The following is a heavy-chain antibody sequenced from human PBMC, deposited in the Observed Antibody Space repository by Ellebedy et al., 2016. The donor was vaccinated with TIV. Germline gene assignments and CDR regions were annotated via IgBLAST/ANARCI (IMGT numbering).Heavy chain of an antibody. CDR2: ISGYNDDT. J-gene: IGHJ4*02. CDR3: VRDGKGYMGNDLFDY. CDR1: GYTFTNFG. V-gene: IGHV1-18*01. Sequence: AASVKVSCKTAGYTFTNFGISWARQAPGQGLEWMGWISGYNDDTNYAQKVQGRVTMTTDTSTSTAYMELRSLTSDDTAVYYCVRDGKGYMGNDLFDYWGQGTLVNVPS. D-gene: IGHD5-12*01.